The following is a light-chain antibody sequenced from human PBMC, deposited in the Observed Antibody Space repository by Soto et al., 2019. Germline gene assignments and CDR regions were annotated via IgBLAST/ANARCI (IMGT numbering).Light chain of an antibody. CDR1: SSNIGSHY. Sequence: QSVLTQPPSASGTPGQRVTISCSGSSSNIGSHYVYWYQQLPGTAPKLLVYRNYHRPSGVPDRFSGSMSDTSASLAISGLRSEDEADYYCAAWDDSLSGVVFGGGTKLTVL. CDR3: AAWDDSLSGVV. V-gene: IGLV1-47*01. CDR2: RNY. J-gene: IGLJ2*01.